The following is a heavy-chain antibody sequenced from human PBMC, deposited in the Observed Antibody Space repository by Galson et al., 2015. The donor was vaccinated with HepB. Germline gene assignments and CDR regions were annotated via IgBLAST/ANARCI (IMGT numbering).Heavy chain of an antibody. CDR3: ASAPSPIVVVPAAIYNYYGMDV. CDR2: IIPIFGTA. CDR1: GGTFSSYA. V-gene: IGHV1-69*06. Sequence: SVKVSCKASGGTFSSYAISWVRQAPGQGLEWMGGIIPIFGTANYAQKFQGRVTITADKSTSTAYMELSSLRSEDTAVYYCASAPSPIVVVPAAIYNYYGMDVWGQGTTVTVSS. D-gene: IGHD2-2*01. J-gene: IGHJ6*02.